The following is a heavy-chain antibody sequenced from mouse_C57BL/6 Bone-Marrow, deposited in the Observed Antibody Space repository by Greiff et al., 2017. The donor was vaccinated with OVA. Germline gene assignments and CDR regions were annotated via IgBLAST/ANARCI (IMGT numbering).Heavy chain of an antibody. CDR2: IDPSDSYT. J-gene: IGHJ1*03. V-gene: IGHV1-50*01. CDR3: ASPTGTDWYFDV. D-gene: IGHD4-1*02. CDR1: GYTFTSYW. Sequence: LLQPGAELVKPGASVKLSCKASGYTFTSYWMQWVKQRPGQGLEWIGEIDPSDSYTNYNQKFKGKATLTVDTSSSTAYMQLSSLTSEDSAVYYCASPTGTDWYFDVWGTGTTVTVSS.